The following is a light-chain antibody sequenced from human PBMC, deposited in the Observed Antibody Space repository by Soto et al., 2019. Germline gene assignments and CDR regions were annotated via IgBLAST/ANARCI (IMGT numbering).Light chain of an antibody. V-gene: IGLV6-57*01. CDR2: EDN. CDR1: SGSIASNY. J-gene: IGLJ2*01. CDR3: QSYDATNQV. Sequence: NFMLTQPHSVSESPGKTVIISCNRSSGSIASNYVQWYQQRPGSSPTTVIYEDNQRPSGVPDRFSGSIDSSSTSASLTISGLETEDDADYYCQSYDATNQVFGGGTKLTVL.